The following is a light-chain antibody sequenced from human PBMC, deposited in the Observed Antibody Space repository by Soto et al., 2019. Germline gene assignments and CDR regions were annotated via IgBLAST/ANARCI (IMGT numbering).Light chain of an antibody. CDR1: QTISTY. J-gene: IGKJ5*01. V-gene: IGKV1-17*01. Sequence: DIHMTHSPSPLSASVGDRVTITCRASQTISTYLGWYQQKQGKAPKRLXYAASSLQSGVPSRFSGSGSGTEFTLTISSLQPEDCGTYYCLQHNSYPITFGQGTRLEIK. CDR3: LQHNSYPIT. CDR2: AAS.